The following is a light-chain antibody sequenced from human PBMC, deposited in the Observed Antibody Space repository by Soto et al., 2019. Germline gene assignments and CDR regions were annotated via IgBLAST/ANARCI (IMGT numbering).Light chain of an antibody. J-gene: IGKJ1*01. CDR2: AAS. CDR3: QQSYSAPVT. Sequence: DIQMTQSPSSLSASVGDRVTITCRASQGVRNDLGWYQQKPGKAPKLLISAASSLQSGVPSSFSGSGFGTDFTLTISSLQPEDFATYHCQQSYSAPVTFGQGTKVDIK. V-gene: IGKV1-39*01. CDR1: QGVRND.